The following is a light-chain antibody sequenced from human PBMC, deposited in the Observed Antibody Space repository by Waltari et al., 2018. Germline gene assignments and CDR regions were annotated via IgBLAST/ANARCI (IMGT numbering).Light chain of an antibody. CDR2: EVS. CDR1: NSDAGGYTY. CDR3: SSYAGSNNLGV. Sequence: QSALTQPPSASGPPGQSVPISCTGTNSDAGGYTYVSWYQQHPGKAPKLMISEVSKRPSGVPDRFSGSKSGNTASLTVSGLQAEDEADYYCSSYAGSNNLGVFGTGTKVTVL. V-gene: IGLV2-8*01. J-gene: IGLJ1*01.